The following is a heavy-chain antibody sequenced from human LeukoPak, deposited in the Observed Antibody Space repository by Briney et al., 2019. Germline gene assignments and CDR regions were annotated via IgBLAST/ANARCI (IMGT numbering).Heavy chain of an antibody. Sequence: ASVKVSCKVSGYPLTELSMHWVRQAPGKGLEWMGGFDPEDGETIYAQKFQGRVTMTEDTSTDTAYLELSSLRSEATALYYCATYQTSGYSGYERIFDFWGQGNLVPVSS. CDR1: GYPLTELS. D-gene: IGHD5-12*01. CDR2: FDPEDGET. J-gene: IGHJ4*02. V-gene: IGHV1-24*01. CDR3: ATYQTSGYSGYERIFDF.